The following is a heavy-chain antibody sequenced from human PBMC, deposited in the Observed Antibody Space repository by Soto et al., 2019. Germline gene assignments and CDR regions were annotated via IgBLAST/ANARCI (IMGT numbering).Heavy chain of an antibody. CDR2: TNHSGST. D-gene: IGHD4-4*01. CDR1: GGSFSGYY. V-gene: IGHV4-34*01. CDR3: ARGTHYSNLYYYYGMDV. Sequence: PSETLSLTCAVYGGSFSGYYWSWIRQPPGKGLEWIGETNHSGSTNYNPSLKSRVTISVDTSKNQFSLKLSSVTAADTAVYYCARGTHYSNLYYYYGMDVWGQGTTVTVSS. J-gene: IGHJ6*02.